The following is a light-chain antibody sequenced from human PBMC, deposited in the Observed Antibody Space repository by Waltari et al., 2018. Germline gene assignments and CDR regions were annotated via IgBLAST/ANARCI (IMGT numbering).Light chain of an antibody. CDR1: QSVSTN. Sequence: EIVMTQSPATLSVSPGERATLSCRASQSVSTNLAWYQQKPGQAPRLRIYGASTRATGIPARFSGSGSGTDFTLTISSLQSEDFAVYYCQQYNSWPPMYTFGQGTKLEIK. V-gene: IGKV3-15*01. CDR2: GAS. J-gene: IGKJ2*01. CDR3: QQYNSWPPMYT.